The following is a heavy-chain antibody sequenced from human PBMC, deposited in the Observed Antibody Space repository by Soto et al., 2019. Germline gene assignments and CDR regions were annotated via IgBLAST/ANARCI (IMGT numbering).Heavy chain of an antibody. V-gene: IGHV3-64*01. Sequence: GGSLRLSCAASGFTFSSYAMHWVRQAPGKGLEYVSAISSNGGSTYYANSVKGRFTISRDNSKNTLYLQMGSLRAEDMAVYYCARTKYYDILTGYYVYWGQGTLVTVSS. D-gene: IGHD3-9*01. J-gene: IGHJ4*02. CDR3: ARTKYYDILTGYYVY. CDR1: GFTFSSYA. CDR2: ISSNGGST.